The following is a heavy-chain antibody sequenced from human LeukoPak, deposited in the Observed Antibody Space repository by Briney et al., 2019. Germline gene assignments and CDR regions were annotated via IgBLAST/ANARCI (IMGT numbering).Heavy chain of an antibody. CDR2: ISYDGSNK. J-gene: IGHJ4*02. Sequence: GGSLRLSCAASGFTFSSYGMHWVRQAPGEGLEWVAVISYDGSNKYYADSVKGRFTISRDNSKNTLYLQMNSLRAEDTAVYYCARNLTDYWGQGTLVTVSS. V-gene: IGHV3-30*03. D-gene: IGHD3-9*01. CDR3: ARNLTDY. CDR1: GFTFSSYG.